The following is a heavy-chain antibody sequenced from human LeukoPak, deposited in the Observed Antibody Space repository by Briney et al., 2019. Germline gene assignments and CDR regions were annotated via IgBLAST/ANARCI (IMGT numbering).Heavy chain of an antibody. CDR2: TFYSGSST. CDR1: GGSISSGIYY. D-gene: IGHD5-24*01. Sequence: PSETLSLTCTVSGGSISSGIYYWGWIRQPPGKGLEWIGSTFYSGSSTYYNPSLKSRVTISVDTSKNQFSLKLSSVTAADTAVYYCARRRGGYNSFEDFDYWGQGTLVTVSS. CDR3: ARRRGGYNSFEDFDY. V-gene: IGHV4-39*01. J-gene: IGHJ4*02.